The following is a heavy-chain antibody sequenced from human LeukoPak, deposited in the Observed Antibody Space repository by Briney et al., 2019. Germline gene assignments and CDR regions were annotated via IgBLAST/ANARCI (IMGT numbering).Heavy chain of an antibody. CDR2: INPNSGGT. Sequence: GASVKVSCKASGYTFADYYMHWVRQAPGQGLEWMGWINPNSGGTNYAQKFQGRVTMTRDTSISTAYMELSRLRSDDTAVYYCARDGVMITFGGVIVPGWFDPWGQGTLVTVSS. J-gene: IGHJ5*02. V-gene: IGHV1-2*02. CDR1: GYTFADYY. D-gene: IGHD3-16*02. CDR3: ARDGVMITFGGVIVPGWFDP.